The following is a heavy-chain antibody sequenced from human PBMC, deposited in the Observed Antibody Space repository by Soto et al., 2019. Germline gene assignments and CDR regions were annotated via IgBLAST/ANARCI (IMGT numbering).Heavy chain of an antibody. V-gene: IGHV3-21*01. D-gene: IGHD6-6*01. CDR2: ISSSSSNI. CDR3: ARRAALDC. J-gene: IGHJ4*02. Sequence: EAQLVESGGGLVKPGGSLRLSCEASGFTISSYSMNWVRQAPGKGLEWVSSISSSSSNIYYADSVKGRFTISRDNAKNSLYLQMNSPRAEDTAVYYCARRAALDCWGQGTLVTVSS. CDR1: GFTISSYS.